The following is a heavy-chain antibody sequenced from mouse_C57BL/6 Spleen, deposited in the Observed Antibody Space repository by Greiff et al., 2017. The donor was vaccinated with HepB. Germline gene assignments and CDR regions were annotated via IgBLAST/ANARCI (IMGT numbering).Heavy chain of an antibody. Sequence: QVQLKESGPELVKPGASVKISCKASGYAFSSSWMNWVKQRPGKGLEWIGRIYPGDGDTNYNGKFKGKATLTADKSSSTAYMQLSSLTSEDSAVYFCASGGNYYDYGFAYWGQGTLVTVSA. CDR2: IYPGDGDT. CDR1: GYAFSSSW. J-gene: IGHJ3*01. CDR3: ASGGNYYDYGFAY. V-gene: IGHV1-82*01. D-gene: IGHD2-4*01.